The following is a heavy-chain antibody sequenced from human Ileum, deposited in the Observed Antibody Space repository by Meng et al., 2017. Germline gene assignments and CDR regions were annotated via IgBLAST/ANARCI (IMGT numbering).Heavy chain of an antibody. D-gene: IGHD3-16*01. V-gene: IGHV4-34*01. J-gene: IGHJ4*02. CDR3: ARGGGRYGPDFDY. CDR2: INHSGST. Sequence: QVPLQQWGAGLLMPSETLSLTCAVYGGSFSGYYWSWIRQPPGKGLEWIGEINHSGSTNYNPSLKSRVTISVDTSKNQFSLKLSSVTAADTAVYYCARGGGRYGPDFDYWGQGTLVTVSS. CDR1: GGSFSGYY.